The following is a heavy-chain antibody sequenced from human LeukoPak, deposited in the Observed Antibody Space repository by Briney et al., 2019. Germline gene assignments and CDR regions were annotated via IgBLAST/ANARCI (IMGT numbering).Heavy chain of an antibody. CDR2: INSASNFI. CDR1: GFTFRTFT. D-gene: IGHD3-22*01. Sequence: KPGGSLRLSCAASGFTFRTFTMHWVRQAPGKGLEWVSSINSASNFIYYADSVKGRFTISRGNAKNSLYLQMSSLKVEDTAVYYCARDSPYYFDSSGDYVSDYWGQGALVTVSA. V-gene: IGHV3-21*01. CDR3: ARDSPYYFDSSGDYVSDY. J-gene: IGHJ4*02.